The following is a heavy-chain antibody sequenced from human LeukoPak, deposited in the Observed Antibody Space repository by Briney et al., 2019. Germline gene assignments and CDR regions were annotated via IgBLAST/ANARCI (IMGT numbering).Heavy chain of an antibody. CDR1: GFTVSSNY. CDR3: ARVGDDYTYDY. J-gene: IGHJ4*02. CDR2: IYSGGST. D-gene: IGHD3-16*01. Sequence: GGSLRLSCAASGFTVSSNYMSWVRQAPGKGLEWVSAIYSGGSTYYADSVKGRFTISRDNSKNTLYLQMNSLRAEDTAVYYCARVGDDYTYDYWGQGTLVTASS. V-gene: IGHV3-53*01.